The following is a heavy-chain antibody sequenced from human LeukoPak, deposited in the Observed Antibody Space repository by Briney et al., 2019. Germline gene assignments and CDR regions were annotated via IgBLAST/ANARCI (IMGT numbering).Heavy chain of an antibody. CDR1: GFTFDDYG. V-gene: IGHV3-20*04. CDR2: INWNGGST. J-gene: IGHJ1*01. D-gene: IGHD6-13*01. Sequence: PGGSLRLSCAASGFTFDDYGMSWVRQAPGKGLEWVSGINWNGGSTGYADSVKGRFTISRDNAKNSLYLQMNSLRAEDTAVYYCAKDQHPDSSSWYMKGYFQHWGQGTLVTVSS. CDR3: AKDQHPDSSSWYMKGYFQH.